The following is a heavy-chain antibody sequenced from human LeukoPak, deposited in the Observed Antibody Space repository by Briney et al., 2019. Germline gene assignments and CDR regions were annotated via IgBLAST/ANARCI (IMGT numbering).Heavy chain of an antibody. Sequence: SETLSLTCTVSGGSISSYYWSWIRHPPGKGLEWIGYIYYSGSTNYNPSLKSRVTISVDTSKNQFSLKLGSVTAADTAVYYCARGGALFDPWGQGTLVTVSS. CDR3: ARGGALFDP. CDR2: IYYSGST. V-gene: IGHV4-59*01. CDR1: GGSISSYY. J-gene: IGHJ5*02.